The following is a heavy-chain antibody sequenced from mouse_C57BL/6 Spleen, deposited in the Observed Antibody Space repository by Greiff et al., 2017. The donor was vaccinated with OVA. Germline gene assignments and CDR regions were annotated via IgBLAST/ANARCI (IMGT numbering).Heavy chain of an antibody. D-gene: IGHD1-1*02. Sequence: EVMLVESGGGLVKPGGSLKLSCAASGFTFSSYAMSWVRQTPEKRLEWVATISAGGSYTYYPDNVKGRFTISRDNAKNNLYLQMSQLKSEDTAMDYCARGITMGYFDVWGTGTTVTVSS. CDR3: ARGITMGYFDV. V-gene: IGHV5-4*03. CDR2: ISAGGSYT. J-gene: IGHJ1*03. CDR1: GFTFSSYA.